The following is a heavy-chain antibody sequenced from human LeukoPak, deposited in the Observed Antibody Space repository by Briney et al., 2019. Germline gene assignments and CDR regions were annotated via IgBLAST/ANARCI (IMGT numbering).Heavy chain of an antibody. J-gene: IGHJ4*02. CDR2: ISSSSSYI. CDR3: ARGEYGSGNYHIDY. D-gene: IGHD3-10*01. CDR1: GITFNTYT. V-gene: IGHV3-21*03. Sequence: GGSLRLSCAASGITFNTYTMNWVRQAPGKGLEWVSSISSSSSYIYYAASVKGRFTISRDNAKNSLYVQMNSLRAEDTAVYYCARGEYGSGNYHIDYWGQGTLVTVSS.